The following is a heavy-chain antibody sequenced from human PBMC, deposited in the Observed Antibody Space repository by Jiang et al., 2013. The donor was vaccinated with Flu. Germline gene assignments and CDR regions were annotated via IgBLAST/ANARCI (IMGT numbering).Heavy chain of an antibody. V-gene: IGHV3-30*14. CDR2: ISSDGNNK. J-gene: IGHJ4*02. D-gene: IGHD3-10*01. CDR1: GFSFRTYT. Sequence: VQLVESGGGVVQPGRSLRLSCAASGFSFRTYTMSWVRQSLGKGLECVAIISSDGNNKYYADSLKGRFTVSRDNSRGTLSLQMNSLRPEDTAVYYCAGNYSPNSGTTGPFSLAFWGQGARVTVSS. CDR3: AGNYSPNSGTTGPFSLAF.